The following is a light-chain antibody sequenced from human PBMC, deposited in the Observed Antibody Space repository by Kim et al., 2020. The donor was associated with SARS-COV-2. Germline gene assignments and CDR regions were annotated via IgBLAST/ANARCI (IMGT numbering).Light chain of an antibody. J-gene: IGKJ4*01. CDR1: QSVSSN. CDR3: QQYSHWPLT. V-gene: IGKV3-15*01. Sequence: EIVMTPSPATLSVSPGERATLSCRASQSVSSNLAWYKQKPGQAPRLLIYGASTRATGIPGRFSGSGSGTEFTLTISSLQSEDFAVYYCQQYSHWPLTFGGGTKVDIK. CDR2: GAS.